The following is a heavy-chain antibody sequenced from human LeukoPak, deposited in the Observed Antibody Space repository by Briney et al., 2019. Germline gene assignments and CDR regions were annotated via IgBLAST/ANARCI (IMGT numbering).Heavy chain of an antibody. V-gene: IGHV3-30-3*01. D-gene: IGHD6-19*01. CDR2: ISSGGTNK. CDR3: AREEAVAGYFDY. Sequence: GGSLRLSCAASGFTVSTHAMHWVRQAPAKGLEWVAIISSGGTNKHYADSVKGRFTISRDISKNTVDLQMNSLRGEDTAVYYCAREEAVAGYFDYWGQGTLVTVSS. CDR1: GFTVSTHA. J-gene: IGHJ4*02.